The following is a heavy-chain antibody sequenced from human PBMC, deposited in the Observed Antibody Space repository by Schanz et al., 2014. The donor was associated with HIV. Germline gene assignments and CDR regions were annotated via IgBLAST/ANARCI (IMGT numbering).Heavy chain of an antibody. V-gene: IGHV3-7*01. CDR2: IKEDGSEK. D-gene: IGHD6-19*01. J-gene: IGHJ6*02. Sequence: QLLESGGGLVQPGGLLRLSCAASGFTFSGFAMSWVRQAPGKGLEWVANIKEDGSEKYHADSVKGRFTISRDDSSDTLYLQMNSLRPEDTAVYYCAKSHKHDSSDYYRFYYFGMDVWGQGTTVTVSS. CDR1: GFTFSGFA. CDR3: AKSHKHDSSDYYRFYYFGMDV.